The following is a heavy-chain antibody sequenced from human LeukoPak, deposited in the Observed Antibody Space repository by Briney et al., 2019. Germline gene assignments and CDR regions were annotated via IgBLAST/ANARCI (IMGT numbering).Heavy chain of an antibody. CDR1: RFTFSYYG. CDR2: MWLDGSNK. V-gene: IGHV3-33*01. CDR3: ARGRYSSSWYSDYYYGMDV. Sequence: GGSLRLSCAASRFTFSYYGMQWVRQAPPKGLEGVAGMWLDGSNKYYADSVRGRFTISRHNSKNTLYLQMNSLRAEDTAVYYCARGRYSSSWYSDYYYGMDVWGQGTTVTVSS. D-gene: IGHD6-13*01. J-gene: IGHJ6*02.